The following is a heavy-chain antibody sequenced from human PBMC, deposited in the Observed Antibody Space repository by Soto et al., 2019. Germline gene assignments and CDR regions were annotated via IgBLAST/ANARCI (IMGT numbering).Heavy chain of an antibody. CDR3: AKDRYSGTYPTDFDY. D-gene: IGHD1-26*01. Sequence: GGSLRLSCAGSGFTFSSYGIHWVRQAPGKGLEWVALISYDGGNEKYTESVKDRFTISRDDSHNVAYLQMSSLRTEDTAMYYCAKDRYSGTYPTDFDYWGQGSLVTSPQ. CDR2: ISYDGGNE. V-gene: IGHV3-30*18. CDR1: GFTFSSYG. J-gene: IGHJ4*02.